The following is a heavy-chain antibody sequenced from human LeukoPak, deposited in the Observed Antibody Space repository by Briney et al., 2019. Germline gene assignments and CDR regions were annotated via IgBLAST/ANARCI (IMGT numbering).Heavy chain of an antibody. V-gene: IGHV4-4*07. CDR2: ISTSGST. CDR1: GGSFSGYY. J-gene: IGHJ4*02. D-gene: IGHD6-19*01. Sequence: SETLSLTCAVYGGSFSGYYWGWIRQPAGKGLEWIGRISTSGSTNYNPSLKSRVTMSLDTSKNQFSLKLSSVTAADTAVYYCARDRGYSSGRSDYWGQGTLVTVSS. CDR3: ARDRGYSSGRSDY.